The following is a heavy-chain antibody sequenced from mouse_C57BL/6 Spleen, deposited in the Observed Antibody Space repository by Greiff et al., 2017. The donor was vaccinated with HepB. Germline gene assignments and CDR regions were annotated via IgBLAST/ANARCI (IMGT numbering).Heavy chain of an antibody. CDR2: IDPENGDT. Sequence: EVQLQQSGAELVRPGASVQLSCTASGFNFKDDYMHWVKQRPEQGLEWIGWIDPENGDTEYASKFQGKATITADTSSNTAYLQLSSLTSEDTAVYYCTTLYGPFAYWGQGTLVTVSA. D-gene: IGHD1-1*01. CDR3: TTLYGPFAY. V-gene: IGHV14-4*01. J-gene: IGHJ3*01. CDR1: GFNFKDDY.